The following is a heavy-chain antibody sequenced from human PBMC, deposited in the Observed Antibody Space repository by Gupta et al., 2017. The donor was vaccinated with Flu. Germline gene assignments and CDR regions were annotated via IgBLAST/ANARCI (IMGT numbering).Heavy chain of an antibody. Sequence: QVQLQESGPGLVKPSQTLSLTCTVSGASIRSGSYYWSWIRQPAGKGLEWIGRIYTSGSTNYNPSLKSRVTISVDTSKNQFSLKLSSVTAADTAVYYCARDNPSDTMVRGEIDYYYGMDVWGQGTTVTVSS. V-gene: IGHV4-61*02. J-gene: IGHJ6*02. CDR2: IYTSGST. CDR1: GASIRSGSYY. D-gene: IGHD3-10*01. CDR3: ARDNPSDTMVRGEIDYYYGMDV.